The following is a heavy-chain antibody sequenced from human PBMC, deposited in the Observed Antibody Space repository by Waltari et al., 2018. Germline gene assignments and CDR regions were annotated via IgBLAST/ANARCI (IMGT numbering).Heavy chain of an antibody. V-gene: IGHV4-39*07. CDR1: RSSIRNNNYY. J-gene: IGHJ4*02. CDR3: VRGYPDIVATISDY. D-gene: IGHD5-12*01. Sequence: QLQLQESGPGLVKPSATLSLTCTVSRSSIRNNNYYWGWVRQPQGKGLEWIGSFYKSGTTYYNPSLKSRVTISVDTSNNQFSLKLNSVTAADTAVYYCVRGYPDIVATISDYWGQGTLVIVSS. CDR2: FYKSGTT.